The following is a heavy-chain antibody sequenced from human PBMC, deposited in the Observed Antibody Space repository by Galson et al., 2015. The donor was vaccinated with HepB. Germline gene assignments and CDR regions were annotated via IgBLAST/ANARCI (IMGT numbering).Heavy chain of an antibody. D-gene: IGHD2-15*01. Sequence: SVKVSCKASGYTFTSYGISWVRQAPGQGLEWMGWISAYNGNTNYAQKLQGRVTMTTDTSTSTAYLQWSSLKASDTAMYYCARHQYCSGGSCYSGVDYWGQGTLVTVSS. V-gene: IGHV1-18*01. CDR3: ARHQYCSGGSCYSGVDY. CDR1: GYTFTSYG. CDR2: ISAYNGNT. J-gene: IGHJ4*02.